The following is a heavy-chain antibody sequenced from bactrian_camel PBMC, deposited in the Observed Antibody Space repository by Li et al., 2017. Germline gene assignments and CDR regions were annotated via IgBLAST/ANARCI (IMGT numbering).Heavy chain of an antibody. CDR3: AASGSLSWGNLQYWLLREVTYTY. D-gene: IGHD1*01. CDR1: EDVYSSIC. Sequence: HVQLVESGGGSVQAGGSLRLSCAAFEDVYSSICMGWYRQVPDFECEWISTIRADGSTTYADSVKGRFTISKDNAKNTLYLQMNSLKPEDTAMYYCAASGSLSWGNLQYWLLREVTYTYWGQGTQVTVS. J-gene: IGHJ4*01. V-gene: IGHV3S53*01. CDR2: IRADGST.